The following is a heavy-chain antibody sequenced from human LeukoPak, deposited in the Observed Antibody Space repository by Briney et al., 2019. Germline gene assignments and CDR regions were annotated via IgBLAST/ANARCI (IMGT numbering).Heavy chain of an antibody. CDR1: GCSISSYY. CDR2: IYDSGRT. J-gene: IGHJ6*02. V-gene: IGHV4-59*01. CDR3: AKYPSEYSSSYGMDF. Sequence: SETLSLTCSVSGCSISSYYWIWVRQPPGQGLEGMVYIYDSGRTNYNPSLNSRATIRVDTSKNQFSQKVSAVPGEETWVYFLAKYPSEYSSSYGMDFWGQGTTVTVSS. D-gene: IGHD6-6*01.